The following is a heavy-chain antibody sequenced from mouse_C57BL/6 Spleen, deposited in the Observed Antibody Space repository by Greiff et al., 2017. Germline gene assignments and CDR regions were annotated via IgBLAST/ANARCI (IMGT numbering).Heavy chain of an antibody. CDR2: ISYDGSN. Sequence: ESGPGLVKPSQSLSLTCSVTGYSITSGYYWNWIRQFPGNKLEWMGYISYDGSNNYNPSLKNRISITRDTSKNQFVLKLNSVTTEDTATYYCASHRFFAYWGQGTLVTVSA. CDR3: ASHRFFAY. CDR1: GYSITSGYY. V-gene: IGHV3-6*01. J-gene: IGHJ3*01.